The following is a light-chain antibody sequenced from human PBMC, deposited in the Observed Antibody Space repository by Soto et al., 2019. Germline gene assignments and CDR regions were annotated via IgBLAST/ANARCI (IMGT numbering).Light chain of an antibody. CDR1: QSISSW. J-gene: IGKJ1*01. Sequence: GDRVTITCRASQSISSWLAWYQQKPGKAPNLLIYTASSLQSGVPSRFSGSGSGTDFTLTINGLQPEDFATYYCQQAASFPITFGQGTKVDIK. CDR3: QQAASFPIT. CDR2: TAS. V-gene: IGKV1-12*01.